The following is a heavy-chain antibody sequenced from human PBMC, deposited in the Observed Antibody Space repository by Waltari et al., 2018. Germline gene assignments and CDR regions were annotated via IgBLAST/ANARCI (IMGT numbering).Heavy chain of an antibody. CDR1: GLPFSSHW. CDR2: INQDGSEK. J-gene: IGHJ4*02. Sequence: EEQLVESGGALVQPGGSLRLSCVASGLPFSSHWMMWVRQSPGKGLEWVANINQDGSEKYYMDSVKGRFTISRDNAKNSLYLQMNSVRADDTAVYYCTRGNWGDYWGQGTLVTVSS. D-gene: IGHD3-16*01. CDR3: TRGNWGDY. V-gene: IGHV3-7*01.